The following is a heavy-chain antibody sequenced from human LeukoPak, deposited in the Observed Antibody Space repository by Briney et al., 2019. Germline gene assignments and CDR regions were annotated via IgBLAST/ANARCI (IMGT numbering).Heavy chain of an antibody. J-gene: IGHJ4*02. CDR2: ISGSGSTI. V-gene: IGHV3-11*01. D-gene: IGHD5-18*01. CDR1: GFTFSDCY. Sequence: GGSLRLSCAASGFTFSDCYMSWIRQAPGKGLEWVSYISGSGSTIYYADSVKGRFTISRDNAKNSLYLQMNSLRAEDTAVYYCARGTGYSYGYSDYWGQGTLVTVSS. CDR3: ARGTGYSYGYSDY.